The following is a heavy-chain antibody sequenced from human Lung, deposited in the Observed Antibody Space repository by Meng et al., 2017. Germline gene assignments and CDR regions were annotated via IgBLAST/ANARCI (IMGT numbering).Heavy chain of an antibody. CDR1: VYTFTSYH. V-gene: IGHV1-46*01. Sequence: SVKVSCKASVYTFTSYHIHWVRQAPGQGLEWMGIINPSAGSTSSVQKFQGRVTVTRDTSASTVYMELSSLTSDDTAVYYCARDKFSSDNYGLDVWGQGTTVTVSS. J-gene: IGHJ6*01. D-gene: IGHD6-6*01. CDR3: ARDKFSSDNYGLDV. CDR2: INPSAGST.